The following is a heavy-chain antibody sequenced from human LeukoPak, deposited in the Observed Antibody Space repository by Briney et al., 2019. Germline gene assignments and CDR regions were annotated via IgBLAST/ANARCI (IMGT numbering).Heavy chain of an antibody. CDR2: IKKDVSEK. Sequence: PGGSLRLSWAASGFTFSSYWMSWVRQAPGKGREWVANIKKDVSEKYSVDSVKGRFTIARDNAKNSLYLQMNTLRAEDTAVSYCASHLSGVTGCTYGRGIDYWGQGTLVTVSS. D-gene: IGHD5-18*01. V-gene: IGHV3-7*01. CDR3: ASHLSGVTGCTYGRGIDY. J-gene: IGHJ4*02. CDR1: GFTFSSYW.